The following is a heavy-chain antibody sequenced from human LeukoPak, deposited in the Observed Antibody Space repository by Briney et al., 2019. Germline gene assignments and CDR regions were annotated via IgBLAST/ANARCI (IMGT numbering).Heavy chain of an antibody. CDR2: INPNSGGT. J-gene: IGHJ6*02. D-gene: IGHD6-19*01. CDR3: ARARSIAVAGYYYYGMDV. Sequence: ASVKVSCKASGYTFTGYYIHWVRQAPGQGLEWMGWINPNSGGTNYAQKFQGRVTMTRDTSISTAYMGLSRLRSDDTAVYYCARARSIAVAGYYYYGMDVWGQGTTVTVSS. V-gene: IGHV1-2*02. CDR1: GYTFTGYY.